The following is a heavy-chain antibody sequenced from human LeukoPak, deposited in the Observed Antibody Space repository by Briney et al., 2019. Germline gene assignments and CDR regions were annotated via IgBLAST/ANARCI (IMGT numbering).Heavy chain of an antibody. D-gene: IGHD3-22*01. CDR2: INPSGGST. CDR1: GYTFTSYY. Sequence: AASVKVSCKASGYTFTSYYMHWVRQAPGQGFEWMGIINPSGGSTSYSQQFQGRVTMTRDTSTSTVYMELSSLRSEDTAVYYCARDTPGYYDSSGYPRPNRSFDYWGQGTLVTVSS. CDR3: ARDTPGYYDSSGYPRPNRSFDY. V-gene: IGHV1-46*01. J-gene: IGHJ4*02.